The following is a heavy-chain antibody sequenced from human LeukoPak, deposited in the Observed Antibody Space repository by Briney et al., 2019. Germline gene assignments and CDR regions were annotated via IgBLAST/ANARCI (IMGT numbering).Heavy chain of an antibody. CDR1: GGSFSGYY. D-gene: IGHD6-19*01. CDR2: INHSGST. J-gene: IGHJ6*02. V-gene: IGHV4-34*01. CDR3: ARVGKAVAGTFYYYYGMAV. Sequence: SETLSLTCAVYGGSFSGYYWSWIRQPPGKGLEWIGEINHSGSTNYNPSLKSRVTISVDTSKNQFSLKLSSVTAADTAVYYCARVGKAVAGTFYYYYGMAVWGQGTTVTVSS.